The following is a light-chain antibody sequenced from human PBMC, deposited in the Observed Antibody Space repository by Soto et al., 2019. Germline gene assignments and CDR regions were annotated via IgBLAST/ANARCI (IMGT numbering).Light chain of an antibody. CDR3: QSYDSCLSGWV. Sequence: QSVLTQPPSVSGAPGQRVTVSCIGSSSNIGAGYPVHWYQQLPGTAPKLLIYGNTNRPSGVPDRFSGSKSATSASLAITGLHAEDEADYYCQSYDSCLSGWVFGGGTKLPVL. V-gene: IGLV1-40*01. CDR1: SSNIGAGYP. CDR2: GNT. J-gene: IGLJ3*02.